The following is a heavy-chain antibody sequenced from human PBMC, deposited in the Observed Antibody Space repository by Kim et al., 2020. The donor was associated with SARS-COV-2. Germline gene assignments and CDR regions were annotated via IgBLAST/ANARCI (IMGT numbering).Heavy chain of an antibody. CDR1: GGSFSGYY. V-gene: IGHV4-34*01. J-gene: IGHJ3*02. CDR2: INHSGST. Sequence: SETLSLTCAVYGGSFSGYYWSWIRQPPGKGLEWIGEINHSGSTNYNPSLKSRVTISVDTSKNQFSLKLSSVTAADTAVYYCARGRRGYSYGTYAFDIWGQGTMVTVSS. D-gene: IGHD5-18*01. CDR3: ARGRRGYSYGTYAFDI.